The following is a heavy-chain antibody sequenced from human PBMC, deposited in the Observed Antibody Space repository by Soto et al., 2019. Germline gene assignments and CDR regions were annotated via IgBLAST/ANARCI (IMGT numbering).Heavy chain of an antibody. CDR2: ICYDGSNK. Sequence: QVQLVESGGGVVQPGKSLRLSCAASGFTFSTYGMHWVRQAPGKGLEWVAVICYDGSNKYHGGSWRGRVTISRDNSKNTWDLQINTLRAEDTAVYYCGRDGSLGDTAVVDSWGQGTRVTVSS. CDR3: GRDGSLGDTAVVDS. CDR1: GFTFSTYG. J-gene: IGHJ4*02. V-gene: IGHV3-33*01. D-gene: IGHD5-18*01.